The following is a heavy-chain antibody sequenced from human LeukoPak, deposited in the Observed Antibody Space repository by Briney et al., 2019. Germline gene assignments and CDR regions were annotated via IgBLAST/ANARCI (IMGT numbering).Heavy chain of an antibody. CDR1: GFTFTSYS. J-gene: IGHJ4*02. D-gene: IGHD3-22*01. Sequence: GGSLRLSCAASGFTFTSYSMNWVRQAPGKGLEWVSGISGSGDNTYYADSVKGRFTISRDNSKNTLYVQVDSLGTEDTAAYYCAKGSYYDSSGSFYFDYWGQGTLVTVSS. CDR2: ISGSGDNT. V-gene: IGHV3-23*01. CDR3: AKGSYYDSSGSFYFDY.